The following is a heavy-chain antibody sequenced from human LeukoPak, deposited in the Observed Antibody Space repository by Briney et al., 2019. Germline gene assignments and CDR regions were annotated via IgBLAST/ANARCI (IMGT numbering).Heavy chain of an antibody. J-gene: IGHJ3*02. CDR1: GFTFSSYG. V-gene: IGHV3-30*18. CDR2: ISYDGSNK. D-gene: IGHD6-19*01. CDR3: AKSIAVAGTTGWGAFDI. Sequence: GGSLRLSCAASGFTFSSYGMHWFRQAPGKGLEGLAVISYDGSNKYYADSVKGRFTISRDNSKNTLYLQMNSLRAEDTAVYYCAKSIAVAGTTGWGAFDIWGQGTMVTVSS.